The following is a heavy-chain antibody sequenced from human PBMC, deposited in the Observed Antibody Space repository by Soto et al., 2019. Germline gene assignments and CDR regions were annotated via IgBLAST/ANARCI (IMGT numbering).Heavy chain of an antibody. J-gene: IGHJ4*02. D-gene: IGHD6-6*01. Sequence: GSLRLSCVASGXTFRNFCMHWVRQAPGKGLEWVAVISNDEKIKQYADSVSCRFAIARDNSKNTLYMQVTRLRAADTAIYYCARGLRSVLDYWGQGALGTVSS. V-gene: IGHV3-33*01. CDR1: GXTFRNFC. CDR3: ARGLRSVLDY. CDR2: ISNDEKIK.